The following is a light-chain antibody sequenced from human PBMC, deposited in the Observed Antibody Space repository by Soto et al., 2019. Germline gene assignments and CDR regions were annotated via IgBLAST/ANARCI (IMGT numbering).Light chain of an antibody. Sequence: QSVLTQPASVSGSPGQSITISCTGTSSDVGSYILVSWYQQHPGKAPKLMIYEGSKRPSGVYNRFSGSKSGNTASLTISGLQSEDEADYYCCSYAGSSTFDVVFGGGTKLTVL. V-gene: IGLV2-23*03. CDR1: SSDVGSYIL. CDR2: EGS. CDR3: CSYAGSSTFDVV. J-gene: IGLJ2*01.